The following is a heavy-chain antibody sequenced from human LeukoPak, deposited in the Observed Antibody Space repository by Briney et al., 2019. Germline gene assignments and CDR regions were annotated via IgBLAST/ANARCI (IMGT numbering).Heavy chain of an antibody. Sequence: ASVKVSCKATSRIIWVRQAPGQGLEWMGWIGTYGGDTYYAQKFQGRITMTTDTSTSTAYMELRSLRSDDTAVYYCARWGGFFDYWGQGTLVTVSS. D-gene: IGHD3-16*01. CDR3: ARWGGFFDY. CDR1: TSR. J-gene: IGHJ4*02. V-gene: IGHV1-18*01. CDR2: IGTYGGDT.